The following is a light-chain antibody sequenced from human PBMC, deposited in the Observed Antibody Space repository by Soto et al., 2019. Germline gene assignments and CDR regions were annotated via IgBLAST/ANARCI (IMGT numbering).Light chain of an antibody. J-gene: IGKJ3*01. Sequence: DIQLTQSPSFLSASVGDRVTITCRASQGINTYLAWYQLKPGKAPKLLIYAASTLQSGVPSRFSGSGSGTEFPRTISSQQPGEFATYFRQQLDRYPTITSGPGTKVDIK. V-gene: IGKV1-9*01. CDR2: AAS. CDR3: QQLDRYPTIT. CDR1: QGINTY.